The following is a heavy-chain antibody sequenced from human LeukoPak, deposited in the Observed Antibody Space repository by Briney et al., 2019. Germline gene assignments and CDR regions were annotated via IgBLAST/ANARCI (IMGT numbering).Heavy chain of an antibody. CDR1: GGSISSGGYY. D-gene: IGHD3-22*01. CDR2: IYYSGST. V-gene: IGHV4-31*03. CDR3: ARASYYDSSGLTDPYYFDY. J-gene: IGHJ4*02. Sequence: PSETLSLTCTVSGGSISSGGYYWRWLRQHPGTGLEWLGYIYYSGSTYYNPSLKSRVTISVNTSKNQFSLKLSSVTAADTAVYYCARASYYDSSGLTDPYYFDYWGQGTLVTVSS.